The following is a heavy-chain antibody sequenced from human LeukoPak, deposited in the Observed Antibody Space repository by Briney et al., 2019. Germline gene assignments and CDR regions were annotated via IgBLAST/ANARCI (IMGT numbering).Heavy chain of an antibody. CDR2: IYSGGST. CDR3: ARVGVGATTHYFDY. CDR1: GFTVSSNY. V-gene: IGHV3-53*01. D-gene: IGHD1-26*01. Sequence: GGSLRLSCAASGFTVSSNYMSWVRQAPGKGLEWVSVIYSGGSTYYADSVKGRFTISRDNSKNTLYLQMNSLRAEDTAVYYCARVGVGATTHYFDYWGQGTLVTVSS. J-gene: IGHJ4*02.